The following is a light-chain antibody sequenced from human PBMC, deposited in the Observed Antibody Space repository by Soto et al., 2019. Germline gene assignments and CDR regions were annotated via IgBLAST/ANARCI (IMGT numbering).Light chain of an antibody. CDR3: QQRDIWPPLT. Sequence: VLTQSPVTLSLSPGETATLFCKASQSVGIYLGWFQQKPGQAPRVLIYDATNRAGGVPDRFSGSGSGTDFTLTISSLEAEDSAVYYCQQRDIWPPLTFGGGNKLEMK. V-gene: IGKV3-11*01. CDR2: DAT. J-gene: IGKJ4*01. CDR1: QSVGIY.